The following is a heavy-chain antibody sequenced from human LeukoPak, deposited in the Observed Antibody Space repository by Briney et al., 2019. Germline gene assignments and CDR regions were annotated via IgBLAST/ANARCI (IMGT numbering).Heavy chain of an antibody. Sequence: GESLRLSWLVAGFSFIIYGIDWVRQAPGDVSEWVGFIRYVVSNKYYADSVKGRFTISRDNSKNTLYLQMHSLRAEDTAVYYCAKDGGYCSGGSCYSYYYGMDVWGQGTTVTVSS. V-gene: IGHV3-30*02. CDR3: AKDGGYCSGGSCYSYYYGMDV. D-gene: IGHD2-15*01. CDR1: GFSFIIYG. CDR2: IRYVVSNK. J-gene: IGHJ6*02.